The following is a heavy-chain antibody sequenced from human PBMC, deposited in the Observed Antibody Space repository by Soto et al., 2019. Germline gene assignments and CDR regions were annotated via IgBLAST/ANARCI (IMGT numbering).Heavy chain of an antibody. CDR2: INHSGST. J-gene: IGHJ5*02. CDR1: GGSFSGYY. V-gene: IGHV4-34*01. D-gene: IGHD2-15*01. CDR3: ARVKGSGYCSGGSCYSGWFDP. Sequence: QVQLQQWGAGLLKPSETLSLTCAVYGGSFSGYYWSWIRQPPGKGLEWIGEINHSGSTNYNPSLKSRVTISVDPSKNQFSLKLSSVTAADTAVYYCARVKGSGYCSGGSCYSGWFDPWGQGTLVTVSS.